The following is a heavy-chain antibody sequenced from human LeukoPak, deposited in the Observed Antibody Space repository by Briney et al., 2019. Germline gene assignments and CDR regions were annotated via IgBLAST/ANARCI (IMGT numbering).Heavy chain of an antibody. J-gene: IGHJ4*02. CDR3: ALSSKFRRSGGSFADY. CDR1: GGSISSGSYY. Sequence: KSSETLSLTCTVSGGSISSGSYYWSWIRRPAGKGLEWIGRIYTSGSTNYNPSLKSRVTISVDTSKNQFSLKLSSVTAADTAVYYCALSSKFRRSGGSFADYWGQGTLVTVSS. V-gene: IGHV4-61*02. D-gene: IGHD2-15*01. CDR2: IYTSGST.